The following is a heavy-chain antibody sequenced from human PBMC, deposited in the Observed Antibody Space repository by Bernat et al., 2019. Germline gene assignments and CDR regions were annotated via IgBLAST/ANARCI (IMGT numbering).Heavy chain of an antibody. V-gene: IGHV3-23*01. CDR1: GFTFSSYA. CDR2: ISGSGGST. CDR3: SRFAGGSAWYPFGY. D-gene: IGHD6-19*01. J-gene: IGHJ4*02. Sequence: EVQLLESGGGLVQPGGSLRLSCAASGFTFSSYAMSWVRQAPGKGLEWVSAISGSGGSTYYADSVKGRFTISRDNSKNTLYLQMNNLRVEDTAVYYCSRFAGGSAWYPFGYWGQGTLVTVSS.